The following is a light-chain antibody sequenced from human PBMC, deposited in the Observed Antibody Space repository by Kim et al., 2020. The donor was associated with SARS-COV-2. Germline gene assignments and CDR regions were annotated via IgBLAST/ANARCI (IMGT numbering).Light chain of an antibody. CDR2: DAS. CDR1: QSISTW. Sequence: ASVGERVTITCRTSQSISTWLGWYQQKPGKAPKLLIYDASSLESGVPSRFSGSGSGTEFTLTISSLQPDDFATYYCQHYNNYPLNFGGGTKVDIK. J-gene: IGKJ4*01. V-gene: IGKV1-5*01. CDR3: QHYNNYPLN.